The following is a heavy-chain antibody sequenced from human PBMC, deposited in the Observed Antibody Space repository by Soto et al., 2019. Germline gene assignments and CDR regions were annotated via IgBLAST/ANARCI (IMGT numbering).Heavy chain of an antibody. V-gene: IGHV3-7*01. CDR3: ARDGGGWAYYGSGSYSYFDY. J-gene: IGHJ4*02. D-gene: IGHD3-10*01. CDR2: IKQDGSEK. CDR1: GFTFSSYW. Sequence: EVQLVESGGGLVRPGGSLRLSCAASGFTFSSYWMSWVRQAPGKGLEWVANIKQDGSEKYYVDSVKGRFTISRDNAKNSLYLQMNSLRAEDTAVYYCARDGGGWAYYGSGSYSYFDYWGQGTLVTVSS.